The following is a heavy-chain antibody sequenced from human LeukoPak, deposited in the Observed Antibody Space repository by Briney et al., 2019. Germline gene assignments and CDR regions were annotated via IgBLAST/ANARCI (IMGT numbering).Heavy chain of an antibody. J-gene: IGHJ3*02. V-gene: IGHV3-23*01. Sequence: GGSLRLSCAASGFTFSSYAMSWVRQAPGRGLEWVSSISTSGGSTYYADSVKGRFTISRDNSKNTLYLQMNSLRAEDTAVYYCARGYSSGHDAFDIWGQGTMVTVSS. D-gene: IGHD6-19*01. CDR1: GFTFSSYA. CDR2: ISTSGGST. CDR3: ARGYSSGHDAFDI.